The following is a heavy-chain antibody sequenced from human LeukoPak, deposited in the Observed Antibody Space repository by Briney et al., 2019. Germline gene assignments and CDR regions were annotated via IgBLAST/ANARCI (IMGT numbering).Heavy chain of an antibody. CDR2: IYYSGST. Sequence: SETLSLTCTVSGGSISSGGYYWSWIRQHPGKDLEWIGYIYYSGSTYYNPSLKSRVTISVDTSKNQFSLKLSSVTAADTAVYYCAGYSSGWNWFDPWGQGTLVTVSS. CDR1: GGSISSGGYY. J-gene: IGHJ5*02. D-gene: IGHD6-19*01. V-gene: IGHV4-31*03. CDR3: AGYSSGWNWFDP.